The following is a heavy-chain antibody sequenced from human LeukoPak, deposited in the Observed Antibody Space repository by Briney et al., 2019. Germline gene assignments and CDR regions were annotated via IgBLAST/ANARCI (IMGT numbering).Heavy chain of an antibody. V-gene: IGHV1-69*04. Sequence: SVKVSCKASGGTFSSYAISWVRQAPGQGLEWMGRIIPILGIANYAQKLQGRVTITADESTSTAYMELSSLRSEDTAVYYCATPRGYSGYDIWGQGTMVTVSS. CDR3: ATPRGYSGYDI. CDR2: IIPILGIA. D-gene: IGHD5-12*01. CDR1: GGTFSSYA. J-gene: IGHJ3*02.